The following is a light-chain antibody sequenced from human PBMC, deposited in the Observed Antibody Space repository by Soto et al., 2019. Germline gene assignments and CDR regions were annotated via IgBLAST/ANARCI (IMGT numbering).Light chain of an antibody. CDR2: GAS. CDR1: QSVSSN. Sequence: EIVMNKSPATLSVSKGERATLSCRASQSVSSNLAWYQQKPGQAPRLLIYGASTRATGIPARFSGSGSGTEFTLTISSLQSEDFAVYYCQQYNTLLPWPFCHGAIVDI. J-gene: IGKJ3*01. V-gene: IGKV3-15*01. CDR3: QQYNTLLPWP.